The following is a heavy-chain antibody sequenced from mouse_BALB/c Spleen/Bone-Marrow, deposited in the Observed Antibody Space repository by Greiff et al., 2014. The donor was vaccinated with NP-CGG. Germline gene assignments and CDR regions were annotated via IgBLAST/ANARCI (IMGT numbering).Heavy chain of an antibody. V-gene: IGHV5-17*02. Sequence: EVHLVESGGGLVQPGGSRKLSCAASGFTFSNFGMHWFRQSPEKGLEWVAFVSTGSTIIYYADTVKGRFTISRDNPESTLFLQMTSLRSEDTAIYYCARSHFYGNYFDYWGQGTTLTVSS. CDR2: VSTGSTII. J-gene: IGHJ2*01. CDR3: ARSHFYGNYFDY. D-gene: IGHD2-1*01. CDR1: GFTFSNFG.